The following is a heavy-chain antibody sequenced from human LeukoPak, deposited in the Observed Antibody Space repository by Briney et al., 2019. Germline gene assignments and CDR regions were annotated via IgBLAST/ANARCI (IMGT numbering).Heavy chain of an antibody. CDR3: TRSYYGDLVS. Sequence: PGGSLRLSCAASGFTFSGSAMHWVRQASGKGLEWVGRIRSKANSYATAYAASVKGRFTISRDDSKSTAYLQMNSLKTEDTAVYYCTRSYYGDLVSWGQGTLVTVSS. D-gene: IGHD4-17*01. CDR2: IRSKANSYAT. J-gene: IGHJ4*02. CDR1: GFTFSGSA. V-gene: IGHV3-73*01.